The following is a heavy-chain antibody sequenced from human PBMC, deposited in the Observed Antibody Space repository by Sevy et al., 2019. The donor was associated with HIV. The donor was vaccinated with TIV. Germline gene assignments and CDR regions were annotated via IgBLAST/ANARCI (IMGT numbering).Heavy chain of an antibody. J-gene: IGHJ4*02. CDR3: VRHPGVATLHFDY. CDR2: IYPGDSDT. D-gene: IGHD5-12*01. Sequence: GESLKISCKGSGYTFTNYWIGWVRQMPGKGLEWMGIIYPGDSDTRYSPSFQGQVTISADKSISTAYLQWSSLKASDTAIYYCVRHPGVATLHFDYWGQGILVTVSS. V-gene: IGHV5-51*01. CDR1: GYTFTNYW.